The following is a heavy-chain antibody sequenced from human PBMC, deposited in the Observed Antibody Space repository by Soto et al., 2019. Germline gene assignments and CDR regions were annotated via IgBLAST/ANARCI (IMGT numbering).Heavy chain of an antibody. CDR3: AQILPTSATGY. CDR2: ISASGGNI. CDR1: GFTFSTYA. D-gene: IGHD2-15*01. J-gene: IGHJ4*02. Sequence: PGGSLRLSCGASGFTFSTYAMTWVRQAPGKELEWVSSISASGGNIYYADPVKGRFTISRDNSKNTLYLQMNSLRAEDTAMYYCAQILPTSATGYWGQGTLVTVSS. V-gene: IGHV3-23*01.